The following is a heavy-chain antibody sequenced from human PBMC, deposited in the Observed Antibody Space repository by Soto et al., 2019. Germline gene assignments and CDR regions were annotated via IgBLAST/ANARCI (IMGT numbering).Heavy chain of an antibody. CDR2: IYHSGST. Sequence: PSETLSLTCAVSGGSISSGGYSWSWIRQPPGKGLEWIGYIYHSGSTYYNPSLKSRVTISVDRSKNQFSLKLSSVTAADTAVYYCIAYCSSGSCYNTYLDYWGQGTRVTVSS. CDR3: IAYCSSGSCYNTYLDY. D-gene: IGHD2-15*01. J-gene: IGHJ4*02. CDR1: GGSISSGGYS. V-gene: IGHV4-30-2*01.